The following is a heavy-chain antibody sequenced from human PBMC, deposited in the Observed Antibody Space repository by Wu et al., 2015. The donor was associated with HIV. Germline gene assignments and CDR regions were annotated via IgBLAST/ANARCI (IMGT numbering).Heavy chain of an antibody. CDR1: GGTFSSYA. CDR3: ARGSAGYCSSTSCYDYYGMDV. V-gene: IGHV1-69*13. D-gene: IGHD2-2*01. Sequence: QVQLVQSGAEVKKPGSSVKVSCKASGGTFSSYAISWVRQAPGQGLEWMGRIIPIFGTANCAQKFQGRVTITADESTSTAYMELSSLRSEDTAVYYCARGSAGYCSSTSCYDYYGMDVWGQGTTVTVSS. CDR2: IIPIFGTA. J-gene: IGHJ6*02.